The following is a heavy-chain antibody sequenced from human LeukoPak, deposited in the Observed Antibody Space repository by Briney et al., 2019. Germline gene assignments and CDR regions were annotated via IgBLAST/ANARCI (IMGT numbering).Heavy chain of an antibody. D-gene: IGHD2-2*01. CDR3: ARESVVVPAAIGYFDY. V-gene: IGHV1-69*05. Sequence: SVKVSCKASGGTFSSYAISWVRQAPGQGLEWMGGIIPIFGTANYAQKFQGRVTITTDESTSTAYMELSSLRSEDTAVYYCARESVVVPAAIGYFDYWGQGTLVTVSS. CDR2: IIPIFGTA. J-gene: IGHJ4*02. CDR1: GGTFSSYA.